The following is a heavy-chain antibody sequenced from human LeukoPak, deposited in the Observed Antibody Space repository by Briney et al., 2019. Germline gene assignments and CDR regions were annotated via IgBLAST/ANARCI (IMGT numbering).Heavy chain of an antibody. CDR2: ISAYNGNT. CDR1: GYTFTSYG. CDR3: ARVYYDSSGYYSFDY. J-gene: IGHJ4*02. D-gene: IGHD3-22*01. Sequence: ASVKVSCKASGYTFTSYGISWVRQAPGQGLEWMGWISAYNGNTNYAQKLQGRVTMTTDTSTSTACMELRSLRSDDTAVYYCARVYYDSSGYYSFDYWGQGTLVTVSS. V-gene: IGHV1-18*01.